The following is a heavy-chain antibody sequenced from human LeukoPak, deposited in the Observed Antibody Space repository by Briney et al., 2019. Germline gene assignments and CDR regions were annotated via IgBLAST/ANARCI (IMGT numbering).Heavy chain of an antibody. CDR1: GFTFSSFA. J-gene: IGHJ5*02. D-gene: IGHD4-17*01. V-gene: IGHV3-23*01. Sequence: QAGGSLRLSCAASGFTFSSFAMTWVRQAPGKGLEWVSSITGSHGPTYNTDSVKGRFTISRDNSQNTLYLQMNSLRAEDTAVYYCTKDPNGDYVGAFDPWGQGTLVTVSS. CDR3: TKDPNGDYVGAFDP. CDR2: ITGSHGPT.